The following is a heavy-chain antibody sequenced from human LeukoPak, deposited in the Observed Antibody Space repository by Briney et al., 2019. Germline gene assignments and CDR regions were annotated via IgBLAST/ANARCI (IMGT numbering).Heavy chain of an antibody. J-gene: IGHJ4*02. CDR3: ARDYCSSTSCYVNY. V-gene: IGHV3-53*01. D-gene: IGHD2-2*01. CDR1: GFTVSSNY. Sequence: PGGSLRLSCAASGFTVSSNYMSWVRQAPGKGLELVSVIYSGGSTYYADSVKGRFTISRDNSKNTLYLQMNSLRTEDTAVYYCARDYCSSTSCYVNYWGQGTLVTVSS. CDR2: IYSGGST.